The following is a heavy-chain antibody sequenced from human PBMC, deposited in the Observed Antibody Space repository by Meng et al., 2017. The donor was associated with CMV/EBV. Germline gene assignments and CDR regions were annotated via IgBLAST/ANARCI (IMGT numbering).Heavy chain of an antibody. D-gene: IGHD2-15*01. CDR3: ARDGIVVVVAATSYYGMDV. J-gene: IGHJ6*02. CDR1: GFTFSSYS. Sequence: GESLKISCAASGFTFSSYSMNWVRQAPGKGLEWVSSISSSSSYIYYADSVKGRFTISRDNAKNSLYLQMNSLRAEDTAVYYCARDGIVVVVAATSYYGMDVWAKGPRSPSP. V-gene: IGHV3-21*01. CDR2: ISSSSSYI.